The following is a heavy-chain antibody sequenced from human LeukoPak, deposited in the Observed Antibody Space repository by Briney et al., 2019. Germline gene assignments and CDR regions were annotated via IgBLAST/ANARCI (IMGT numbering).Heavy chain of an antibody. V-gene: IGHV4-39*07. Sequence: SETLSLTCTVSGGSISSATYYWGWIRQPPGKGLEWFGSIYYSGTTYYNPSLKSRVTISTDTSKNQFSLKLSSVTAADTAVYYCARTMSYYYDGSGYSAFDIWGLGTMVTVSS. CDR1: GGSISSATYY. CDR3: ARTMSYYYDGSGYSAFDI. J-gene: IGHJ3*02. CDR2: IYYSGTT. D-gene: IGHD3-22*01.